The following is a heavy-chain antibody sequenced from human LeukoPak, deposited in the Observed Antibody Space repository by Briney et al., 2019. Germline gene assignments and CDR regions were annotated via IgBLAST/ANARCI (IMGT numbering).Heavy chain of an antibody. CDR3: ARLGDFWSGYFYYYYGMDV. D-gene: IGHD3-3*01. CDR2: IKQDGSEK. J-gene: IGHJ6*02. V-gene: IGHV3-7*01. CDR1: GFTFSSYW. Sequence: QTGGSLRLSCAASGFTFSSYWMSWVRQAPGKGLEWVANIKQDGSEKYYVDSVKGRFTISRDNAKNSLYLQMNSLRAEDTAVYYCARLGDFWSGYFYYYYGMDVWGQGTTVTVSS.